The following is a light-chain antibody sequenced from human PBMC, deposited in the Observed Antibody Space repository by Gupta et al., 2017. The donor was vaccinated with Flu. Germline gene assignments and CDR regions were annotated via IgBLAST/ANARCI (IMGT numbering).Light chain of an antibody. V-gene: IGKV3-15*01. CDR3: QQHNSWPET. CDR1: QSVGSN. J-gene: IGKJ1*01. Sequence: IVMTQSPGTLSVSPGERVALSCRASQSVGSNLAWYQQKPGQAPRLLVYGASNRATGTPARFSGSGSGSDFTLSISSLQSEDFAVYYCQQHNSWPETFGQGTKVEIK. CDR2: GAS.